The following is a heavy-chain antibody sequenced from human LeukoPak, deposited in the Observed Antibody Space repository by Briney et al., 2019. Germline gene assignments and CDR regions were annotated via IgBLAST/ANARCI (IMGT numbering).Heavy chain of an antibody. Sequence: PGGSLRLSCAASGFTFSSYAMSWVRQAPGKGLEWVSAISGSGGSTYYADSVKGRFTISRDNSKNTLYLQMNSLRAEDTAVYYCAPMGRRLPLSHFDYWGQGTLVTVSS. J-gene: IGHJ4*02. CDR3: APMGRRLPLSHFDY. D-gene: IGHD5-18*01. CDR2: ISGSGGST. CDR1: GFTFSSYA. V-gene: IGHV3-23*01.